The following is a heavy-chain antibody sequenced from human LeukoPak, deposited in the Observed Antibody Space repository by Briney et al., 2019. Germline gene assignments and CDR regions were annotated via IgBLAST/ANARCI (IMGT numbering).Heavy chain of an antibody. CDR3: AKDDYYDSSGSPSDFQH. CDR1: GFTVSSNY. J-gene: IGHJ1*01. CDR2: ISGSGGST. Sequence: PGGSLRLSFAASGFTVSSNYMSWVRQAPGKGLEWVSAISGSGGSTYYADSVKGRFTISRDNSKNTLYLQMNSLRAEDTAVYYCAKDDYYDSSGSPSDFQHWGQGTLVTVSS. D-gene: IGHD3-22*01. V-gene: IGHV3-23*01.